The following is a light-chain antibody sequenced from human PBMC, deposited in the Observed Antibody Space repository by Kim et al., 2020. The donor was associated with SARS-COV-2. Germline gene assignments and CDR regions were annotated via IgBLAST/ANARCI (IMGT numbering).Light chain of an antibody. CDR2: GRN. J-gene: IGLJ2*01. Sequence: SSELTQDPDVSVALGQTVRITCQGDSLRSYYATWYQQKPRQAPVLVIYGRNNRPSGIPDRFSGSASGNTASLTISGTQAEDEADFYCQSRDSGGKVVFGGGTKLTVL. CDR3: QSRDSGGKVV. CDR1: SLRSYY. V-gene: IGLV3-19*01.